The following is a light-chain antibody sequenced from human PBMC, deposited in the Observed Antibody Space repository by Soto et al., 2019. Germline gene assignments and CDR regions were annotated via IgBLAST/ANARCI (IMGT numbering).Light chain of an antibody. CDR3: QQYNNWPPWT. CDR1: QSVSSNF. V-gene: IGKV3-20*01. Sequence: EIVLTQSPGTLSLSPGDRATLSCRASQSVSSNFLAWYQQKPGQAPRLLIYGASSRATGIPDRFSGSGSGTDFTFTISRLEPEDFAVYYCQQYNNWPPWTFGQGTKVEIK. J-gene: IGKJ1*01. CDR2: GAS.